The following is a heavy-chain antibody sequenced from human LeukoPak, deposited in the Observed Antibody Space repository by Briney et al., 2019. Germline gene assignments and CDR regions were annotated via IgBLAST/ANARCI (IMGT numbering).Heavy chain of an antibody. V-gene: IGHV4-39*01. CDR1: GGSVSTSIYY. Sequence: SETLSLTCTVSGGSVSTSIYYWGWIRRPPGKGLEWIGSIYYSGTTYYNPSLKSRLTISVDTSKNQFSLNLSSVTAADTAVYYCARPGVGSGRYGAFDIWGQGTLVIVSS. D-gene: IGHD5-18*01. CDR3: ARPGVGSGRYGAFDI. CDR2: IYYSGTT. J-gene: IGHJ3*02.